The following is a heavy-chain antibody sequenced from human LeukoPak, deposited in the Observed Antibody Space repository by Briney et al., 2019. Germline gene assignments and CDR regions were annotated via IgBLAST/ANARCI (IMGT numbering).Heavy chain of an antibody. Sequence: GASVKVSCKASGYTFTTYAMNWVRQAPGQGLEWMGWISAYNGNTNYAQKLQGRVTMTTDTSTSTAYMELRSLRSDDTAVYYCARGCSTSCHRERDFDYWGQGTPVTISS. CDR3: ARGCSTSCHRERDFDY. CDR2: ISAYNGNT. V-gene: IGHV1-18*01. CDR1: GYTFTTYA. J-gene: IGHJ4*02. D-gene: IGHD2-2*01.